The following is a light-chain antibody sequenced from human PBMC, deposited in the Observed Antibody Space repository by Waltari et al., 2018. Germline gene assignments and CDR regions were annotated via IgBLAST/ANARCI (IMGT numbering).Light chain of an antibody. Sequence: SYVLTQPPSVSVAPGETARITCGGNNIESKSVHWYRQRPGQAPVVVISYDNDRAAGSPERFPGSNSGNTATLTISRVEAGDEADYYCQVWDANTDPGVFGTGTEVTVL. V-gene: IGLV3-21*01. CDR1: NIESKS. CDR2: YDN. CDR3: QVWDANTDPGV. J-gene: IGLJ1*01.